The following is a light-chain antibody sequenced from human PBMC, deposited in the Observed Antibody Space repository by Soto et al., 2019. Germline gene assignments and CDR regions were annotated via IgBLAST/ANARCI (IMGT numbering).Light chain of an antibody. CDR3: QQRYNWPRT. CDR2: DAS. CDR1: QSVSSY. J-gene: IGKJ1*01. Sequence: EIVLTQSPATLSLSPWERATLSCRASQSVSSYLAWYQQKPGQAPRLLIYDASNRATGIPARFSGSGSGTGFTLAISSLEPEDFAVYYCQQRYNWPRTFGQGTKVDIK. V-gene: IGKV3-11*01.